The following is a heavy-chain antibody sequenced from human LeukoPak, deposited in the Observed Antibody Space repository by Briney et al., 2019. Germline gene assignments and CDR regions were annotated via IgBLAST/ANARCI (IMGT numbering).Heavy chain of an antibody. V-gene: IGHV3-53*01. CDR2: IYSGGST. J-gene: IGHJ3*02. CDR3: ARWSSVGGIVATITGDAFDI. D-gene: IGHD5-12*01. CDR1: GFTVSSNY. Sequence: PGGSLRLSCAASGFTVSSNYMSWVRQAPGKGLEWVSVIYSGGSTYYADSVKGRFTISRDNSKNTLYLQMNSLRAEDTAVYYCARWSSVGGIVATITGDAFDIWGQGTMVTVSS.